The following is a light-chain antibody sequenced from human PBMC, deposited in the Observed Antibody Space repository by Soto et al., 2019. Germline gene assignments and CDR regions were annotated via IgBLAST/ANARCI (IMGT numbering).Light chain of an antibody. J-gene: IGLJ2*01. Sequence: QSVLTQPPSVSGAPGQRVTISCTGSSSNIGAGYDVHWYQQLPGTAPKLLIYGNSNRPSGVPDRFSGSKSGTSASLAITGLQAEDEADYYCHSYDSSLSYVVFGGGTKVTVL. V-gene: IGLV1-40*01. CDR3: HSYDSSLSYVV. CDR1: SSNIGAGYD. CDR2: GNS.